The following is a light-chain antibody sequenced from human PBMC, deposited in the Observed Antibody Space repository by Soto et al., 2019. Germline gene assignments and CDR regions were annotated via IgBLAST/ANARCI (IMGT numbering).Light chain of an antibody. J-gene: IGKJ4*01. CDR2: GAS. CDR3: QQYFSTPLT. V-gene: IGKV3-15*01. Sequence: EIVMTQSPATLSVSPGERATLSCRASQSVSINLAWYQQKPGQAPRLLIYGASTRATGIPARFSGSGSGTEFTLTISSLQAEDVAVYYCQQYFSTPLTFGGGTKVDIK. CDR1: QSVSIN.